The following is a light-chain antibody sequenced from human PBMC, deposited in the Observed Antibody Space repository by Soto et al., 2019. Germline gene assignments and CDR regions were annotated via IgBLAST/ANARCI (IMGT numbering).Light chain of an antibody. CDR2: GNS. J-gene: IGLJ3*02. CDR1: SSNIGAGYD. Sequence: SVLTQPPSVSGAPGQRVTISCTGSSSNIGAGYDVHWYQQLPGTAPKLLIYGNSNRPSGVPDQFSGSKSGTSASLAITGLQAEDEADYYCQSYDSSLSGWVFGGGTKLTVL. CDR3: QSYDSSLSGWV. V-gene: IGLV1-40*01.